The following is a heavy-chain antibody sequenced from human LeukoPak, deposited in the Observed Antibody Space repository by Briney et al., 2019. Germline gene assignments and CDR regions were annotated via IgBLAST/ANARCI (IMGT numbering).Heavy chain of an antibody. CDR1: GYSFTDKY. Sequence: ASVKVSCKASGYSFTDKYLHWVRQAPGQGLEWMGWINPKSGGTNYAQKFQGSVTMTRDTSITTAYMELSRLRSDDTAVYYCARDGHDSSGYYPDQWGQGTLVTVSS. V-gene: IGHV1-2*02. CDR2: INPKSGGT. CDR3: ARDGHDSSGYYPDQ. J-gene: IGHJ4*02. D-gene: IGHD3-22*01.